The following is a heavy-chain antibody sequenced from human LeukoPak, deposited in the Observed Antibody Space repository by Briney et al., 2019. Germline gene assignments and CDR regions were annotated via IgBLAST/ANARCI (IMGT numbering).Heavy chain of an antibody. CDR2: IYPGDSDT. J-gene: IGHJ4*02. Sequence: GESLKISCQGSGYTFATYWIGWVRQMPGKGLEWMGIIYPGDSDTRYSPSFQGQVTISADKSISTAYLQWSSLKASDTATYYCARGGYCSSTSCLPYYWGQGTLVSVSS. CDR1: GYTFATYW. CDR3: ARGGYCSSTSCLPYY. D-gene: IGHD2-2*01. V-gene: IGHV5-51*01.